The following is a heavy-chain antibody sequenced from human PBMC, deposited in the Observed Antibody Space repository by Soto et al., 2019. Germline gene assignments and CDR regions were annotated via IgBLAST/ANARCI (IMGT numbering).Heavy chain of an antibody. CDR3: ARSDGPLGDY. J-gene: IGHJ4*02. CDR1: GYTFTSYS. CDR2: INAGNGNT. Sequence: GASVKVSCKSPGYTFTSYSMHWVRQAPGQRLEWMGWINAGNGNTKYSQKFQGRVTITRDTSASTACMELSSLRSEDTAVYYCARSDGPLGDYWGQGTLVTVSS. D-gene: IGHD4-17*01. V-gene: IGHV1-3*01.